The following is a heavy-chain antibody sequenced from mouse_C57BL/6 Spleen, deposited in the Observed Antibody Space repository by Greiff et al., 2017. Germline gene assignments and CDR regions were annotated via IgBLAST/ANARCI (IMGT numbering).Heavy chain of an antibody. CDR1: GYTFTNYW. J-gene: IGHJ2*01. CDR3: ARGDGYYNFDY. Sequence: QVQLQPSGAELVRPGTSVKMSCKASGYTFTNYWIGWAKQRPGHGLEGIGDIFPGGGYTTYNEKLQGKATLTADKSSSTAYMRFSSLTSENSAIYYCARGDGYYNFDYWGQGTTLTVSS. V-gene: IGHV1-63*01. D-gene: IGHD2-3*01. CDR2: IFPGGGYT.